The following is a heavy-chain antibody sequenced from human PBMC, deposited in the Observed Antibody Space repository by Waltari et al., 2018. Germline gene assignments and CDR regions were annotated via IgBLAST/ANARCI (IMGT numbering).Heavy chain of an antibody. Sequence: EVYLVESGGGLVQPGGSLRLSCATSGFTFSNDWMTWVRKAPGKWLEWVANKDQHGRGINYVDSVKGRFTVSRDNDKRSLYLQMNSLRAEDTAVYYCARNLGRYRLDSWGLGSLVTVSS. CDR1: GFTFSNDW. CDR3: ARNLGRYRLDS. V-gene: IGHV3-7*01. CDR2: KDQHGRGI. J-gene: IGHJ4*02. D-gene: IGHD6-19*01.